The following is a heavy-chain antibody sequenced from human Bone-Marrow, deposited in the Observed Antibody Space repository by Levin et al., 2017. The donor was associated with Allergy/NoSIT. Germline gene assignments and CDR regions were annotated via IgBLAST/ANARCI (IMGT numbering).Heavy chain of an antibody. CDR3: ARWGSTSCYDY. V-gene: IGHV3-64*01. Sequence: SGGSLRLSCAASGFTFSTYAMHWVRQAPGKGLEYVSAISTDGDGTYYANSVKGRFAISRDNSRNTLFLHMGSLRAEDMAVYYCARWGSTSCYDYWGQGTLVTVSS. CDR1: GFTFSTYA. J-gene: IGHJ4*02. D-gene: IGHD2-2*01. CDR2: ISTDGDGT.